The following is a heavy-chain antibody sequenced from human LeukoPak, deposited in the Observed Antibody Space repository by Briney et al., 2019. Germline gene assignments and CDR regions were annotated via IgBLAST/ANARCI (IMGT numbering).Heavy chain of an antibody. D-gene: IGHD4-17*01. CDR2: ISSDGSNT. Sequence: GGSLRLSCAASGFTFSTYWMHWVRQAPGKGLVWLSRISSDGSNTNYADSVKGRFTISRDNAKNTLYLQMNSLRAEDTAVYYCVRDYGEGGYYFDYWGQGRMVTVSS. V-gene: IGHV3-74*01. CDR1: GFTFSTYW. J-gene: IGHJ4*02. CDR3: VRDYGEGGYYFDY.